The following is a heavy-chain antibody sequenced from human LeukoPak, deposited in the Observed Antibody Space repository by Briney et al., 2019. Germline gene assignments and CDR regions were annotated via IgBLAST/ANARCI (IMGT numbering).Heavy chain of an antibody. CDR1: GYTFTGYY. J-gene: IGHJ3*02. CDR3: ARDLGSSSSLNRAHDAFDI. V-gene: IGHV1-2*02. D-gene: IGHD6-6*01. Sequence: GASVKVSCKASGYTFTGYYMHWVRQAPGQGLEWMGWINPNSGGTNYAQKFQGRVTMTRDTSISTAYMELSRLRSDDTAVYYCARDLGSSSSLNRAHDAFDIWGQGTMVTVSS. CDR2: INPNSGGT.